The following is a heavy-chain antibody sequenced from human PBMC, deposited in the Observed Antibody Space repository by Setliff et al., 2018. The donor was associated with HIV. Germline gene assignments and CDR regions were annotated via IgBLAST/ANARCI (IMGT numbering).Heavy chain of an antibody. J-gene: IGHJ6*03. CDR3: VREYSGVYPDCSFYIDI. Sequence: SETLSLTCTVSGGSLNSGYDYWTWIRQPAGKGLEWIGHIYSAGSTDYNPSLKSRVTRSVDMSKNQVSLKLRSVTAADMAIYYCVREYSGVYPDCSFYIDIWGKGTTVTVSS. V-gene: IGHV4-61*09. CDR1: GGSLNSGYDY. D-gene: IGHD5-12*01. CDR2: IYSAGST.